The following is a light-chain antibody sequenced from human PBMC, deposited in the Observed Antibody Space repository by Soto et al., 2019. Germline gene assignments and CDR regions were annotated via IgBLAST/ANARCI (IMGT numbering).Light chain of an antibody. V-gene: IGKV3-15*01. CDR2: DAS. J-gene: IGKJ4*01. Sequence: EIVMTQSPATLSVSPGERATLSCRASQSVSSNLAWYQQKPGQAPRLLIYDASTRATGIPARFSGSGSGTEFTLTISSLQSEDFAVYYCQQYNNWPPLTFGGGTEVEIK. CDR3: QQYNNWPPLT. CDR1: QSVSSN.